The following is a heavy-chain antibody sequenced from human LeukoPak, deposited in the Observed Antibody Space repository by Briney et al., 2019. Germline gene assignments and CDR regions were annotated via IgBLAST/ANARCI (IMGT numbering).Heavy chain of an antibody. CDR3: ARAPPYHYDSSGYYPPIDY. V-gene: IGHV1-8*01. CDR2: MNPNSGNT. Sequence: GASVKVSCKASGYTFTSYDINWVRQATGQGLEWMGWMNPNSGNTGYAQKFQGRVTMTRNTSISTAYMELSSLRSEDTAVYYCARAPPYHYDSSGYYPPIDYWGQGTLVTVSP. J-gene: IGHJ4*02. CDR1: GYTFTSYD. D-gene: IGHD3-22*01.